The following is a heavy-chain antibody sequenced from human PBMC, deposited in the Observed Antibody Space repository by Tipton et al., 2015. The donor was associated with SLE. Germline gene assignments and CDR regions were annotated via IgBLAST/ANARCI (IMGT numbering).Heavy chain of an antibody. Sequence: LSCAVYGGSFSGYYWSWIRQPPGKGLEWIGYIYYSGSTNYNPSLKSRVTISVDTSKNQFSLKLSSVTAADTAVYYCARTVRGVLDYWGQGTLVTVSS. D-gene: IGHD3-10*01. CDR3: ARTVRGVLDY. CDR1: GGSFSGYY. V-gene: IGHV4-59*01. CDR2: IYYSGST. J-gene: IGHJ4*02.